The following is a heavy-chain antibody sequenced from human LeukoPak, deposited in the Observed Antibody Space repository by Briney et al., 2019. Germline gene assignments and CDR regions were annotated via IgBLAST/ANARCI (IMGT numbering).Heavy chain of an antibody. D-gene: IGHD1-26*01. V-gene: IGHV4-38-2*02. J-gene: IGHJ4*02. Sequence: EASETLSLTCTVSGYSISSGYYWGWIRQPPGKGLEWIGGLSHSGSTYDNPSLKSRVTISVDTSKNQFSLKLSSVTAADTAVYYCARDRELLPYYFDYWGQGTLVTVSS. CDR3: ARDRELLPYYFDY. CDR2: LSHSGST. CDR1: GYSISSGYY.